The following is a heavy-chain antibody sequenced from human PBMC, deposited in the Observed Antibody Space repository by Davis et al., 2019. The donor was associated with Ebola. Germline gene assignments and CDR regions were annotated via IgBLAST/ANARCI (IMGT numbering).Heavy chain of an antibody. V-gene: IGHV4-31*03. CDR3: ASQGYFDY. J-gene: IGHJ4*02. Sequence: SETLSLTCTVSGDSINTNDYYWSWIRQHPGKGLEWIGYIFSSGSTYYNPSLKSRVTISVDTSKNQFSLNLSSVTAADTAVYYCASQGYFDYWGQGTLVTVSS. CDR1: GDSINTNDYY. CDR2: IFSSGST.